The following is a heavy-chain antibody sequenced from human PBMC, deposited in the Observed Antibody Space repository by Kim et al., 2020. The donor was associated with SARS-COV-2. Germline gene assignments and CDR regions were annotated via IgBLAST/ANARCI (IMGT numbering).Heavy chain of an antibody. CDR2: IIPIFGTA. Sequence: SVKVSCKASGGTFSSYAISWVRQAPGQGLEWMGGIIPIFGTANYAQKFQGRVTITADKSTSTAYMELSSLRSEDTAVYYCARGGYGGNSEYYYYYGMDVWGQGTTVTVSS. D-gene: IGHD4-17*01. J-gene: IGHJ6*02. V-gene: IGHV1-69*06. CDR3: ARGGYGGNSEYYYYYGMDV. CDR1: GGTFSSYA.